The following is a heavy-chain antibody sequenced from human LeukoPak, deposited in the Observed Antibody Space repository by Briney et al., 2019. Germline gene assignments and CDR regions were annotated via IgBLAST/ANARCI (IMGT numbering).Heavy chain of an antibody. Sequence: GGSLRLSCAASGFTVSSNYMSWVRQAPGKGLEWVSVIYSGGSTYYADSVKGRFTISRDNSKNTLYLQMNSLRAEDTAVYYCARPAHRGLSGSYVPYYYYGMDVWGQGTTVTVSS. J-gene: IGHJ6*02. CDR2: IYSGGST. CDR1: GFTVSSNY. V-gene: IGHV3-66*01. D-gene: IGHD1-26*01. CDR3: ARPAHRGLSGSYVPYYYYGMDV.